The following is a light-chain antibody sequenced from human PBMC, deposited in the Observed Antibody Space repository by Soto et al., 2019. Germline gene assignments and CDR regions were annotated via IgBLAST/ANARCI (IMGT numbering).Light chain of an antibody. Sequence: QSVLTQPPSASGTPGQRVTISCSGGSSNIGTNSVNWYQQLPGRAPKLLIYNNDLRPSGVPDRFSGSKSGTSASLAISGLQSEDEADYYCAAWDDSLNGFYVFGIGTSSPS. CDR2: NND. V-gene: IGLV1-44*01. J-gene: IGLJ1*01. CDR1: SSNIGTNS. CDR3: AAWDDSLNGFYV.